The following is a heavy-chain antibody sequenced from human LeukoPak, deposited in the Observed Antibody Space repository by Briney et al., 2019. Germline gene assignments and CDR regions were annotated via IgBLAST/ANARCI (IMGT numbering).Heavy chain of an antibody. CDR3: AKGIAADAHFDY. D-gene: IGHD2-15*01. CDR1: GFTFDDCA. CDR2: ISGDGGST. Sequence: GGSLRLSCAASGFTFDDCAMHWVRQAPGKGLEWVSLISGDGGSTYYADSVKGRFTISRDNSKNSLYLQMNSLRTEDTALYYCAKGIAADAHFDYWGQGTLVTVSS. J-gene: IGHJ4*02. V-gene: IGHV3-43*02.